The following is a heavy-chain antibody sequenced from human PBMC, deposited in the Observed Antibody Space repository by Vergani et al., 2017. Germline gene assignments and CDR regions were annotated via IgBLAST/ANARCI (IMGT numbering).Heavy chain of an antibody. Sequence: EVELVQSRPEMRKPGESLKISCKRSEYSFGNYWIGWVRQMPGKGLEWMGIIYPDDSDTRYSPSFQGQVTISADKSIRTAFLQWDSLKASDTALYYCARHTTYTDSWGQGTLVTVSS. CDR1: EYSFGNYW. CDR2: IYPDDSDT. J-gene: IGHJ4*02. D-gene: IGHD1-1*01. V-gene: IGHV5-51*01. CDR3: ARHTTYTDS.